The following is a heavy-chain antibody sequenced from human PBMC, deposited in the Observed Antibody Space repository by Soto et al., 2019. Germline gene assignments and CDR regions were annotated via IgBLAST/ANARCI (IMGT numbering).Heavy chain of an antibody. CDR3: ARDYDILTGYFGGPEYFQH. CDR2: ISSSSSYI. CDR1: GFTFSSYS. V-gene: IGHV3-21*01. Sequence: GGSLRLSCAASGFTFSSYSMNWVRQAPGKGLEWVSSISSSSSYIYYADSVKGRFTISRDIPKNSLYLQMNSLRAEDTAVYYCARDYDILTGYFGGPEYFQHWGQGTLVTVSS. J-gene: IGHJ1*01. D-gene: IGHD3-9*01.